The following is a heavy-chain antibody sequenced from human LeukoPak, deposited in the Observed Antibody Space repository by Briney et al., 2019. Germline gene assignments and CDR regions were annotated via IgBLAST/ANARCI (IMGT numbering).Heavy chain of an antibody. V-gene: IGHV5-51*01. J-gene: IGHJ4*02. Sequence: TGESLKISCKGSGYSFTSYWIGWVRQMPGKGLEWMGIIYPGDSDTRYSPSFQGQVTISADKSISTAYLQWSSLKASDTAMYYCTTKYYYGSGNSYNTYYFDYWGQGTLVTVSS. CDR1: GYSFTSYW. D-gene: IGHD3-10*01. CDR2: IYPGDSDT. CDR3: TTKYYYGSGNSYNTYYFDY.